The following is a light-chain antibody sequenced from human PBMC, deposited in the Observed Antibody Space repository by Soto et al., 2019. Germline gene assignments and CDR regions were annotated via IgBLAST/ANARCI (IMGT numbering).Light chain of an antibody. J-gene: IGKJ3*01. CDR2: AAS. CDR1: QGISTW. Sequence: DIQMTQSPSSVSAYVGDRVTITCRASQGISTWLDWYQQKPGKAPKLLLYAASNLQSGVPSRFSGSGSGTEFTLTISSLQPGDFATYYCQQADSFPFTFGPGTKVDIK. CDR3: QQADSFPFT. V-gene: IGKV1-12*01.